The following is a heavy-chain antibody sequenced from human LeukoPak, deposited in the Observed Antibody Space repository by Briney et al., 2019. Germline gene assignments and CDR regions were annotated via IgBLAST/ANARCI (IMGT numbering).Heavy chain of an antibody. V-gene: IGHV1-69*04. Sequence: SVKVSCKASGGTFSSYAISWVRQAPGQGLEWMGRIIPILGIANYAQKFQGRVTITADKSTSTAYMELSSLRSEDTAVYYCARGKSDTAMAKRHYYGMDVWGQGTTVTVSS. CDR3: ARGKSDTAMAKRHYYGMDV. CDR1: GGTFSSYA. J-gene: IGHJ6*02. D-gene: IGHD5-18*01. CDR2: IIPILGIA.